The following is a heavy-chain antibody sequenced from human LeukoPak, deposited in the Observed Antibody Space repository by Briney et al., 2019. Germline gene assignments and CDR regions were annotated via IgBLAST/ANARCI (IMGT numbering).Heavy chain of an antibody. D-gene: IGHD2-21*02. J-gene: IGHJ5*02. CDR3: ATDVETGS. CDR1: GYTFIDDY. V-gene: IGHV1-2*02. Sequence: ASVKVSCKASGYTFIDDYIYWLRQAPGQGPEYMGWINPKSGDSRFVEKFQGRVTLTRDTSIRTTYLELKRLRCDDTAVYYCATDVETGSWGQGTLVTLSS. CDR2: INPKSGDS.